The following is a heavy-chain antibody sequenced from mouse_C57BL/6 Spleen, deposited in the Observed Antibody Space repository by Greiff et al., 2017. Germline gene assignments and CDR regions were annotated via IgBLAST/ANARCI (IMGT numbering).Heavy chain of an antibody. J-gene: IGHJ4*01. CDR1: GYAFSSSW. V-gene: IGHV1-82*01. CDR3: ARGAYYSNWYAMDD. CDR2: IYPGDGDT. D-gene: IGHD2-5*01. Sequence: VQLQQSGPELVKPGASVKISCKASGYAFSSSWMNWVKQRPGKGLEWIGRIYPGDGDTNYNGKFKGKATLTADKSSSTAYMQLSSLTSEDSAVYFCARGAYYSNWYAMDDWGQGTSVTVSS.